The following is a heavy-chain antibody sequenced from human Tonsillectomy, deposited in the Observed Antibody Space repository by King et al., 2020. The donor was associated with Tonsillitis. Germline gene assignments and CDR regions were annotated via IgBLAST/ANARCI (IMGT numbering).Heavy chain of an antibody. V-gene: IGHV4-59*01. J-gene: IGHJ4*02. D-gene: IGHD6-19*01. Sequence: VQLQESGPGLVKPSETLSLTCTVSGGSISSYYWSWIRQPPGKGLEWIGYIYYSGSTNYNPSLKSRVTISVDTSKKQFSRNLSSATAADTAVYYCASTTIAVSGNFYYWGQGTLVTVSS. CDR1: GGSISSYY. CDR3: ASTTIAVSGNFYY. CDR2: IYYSGST.